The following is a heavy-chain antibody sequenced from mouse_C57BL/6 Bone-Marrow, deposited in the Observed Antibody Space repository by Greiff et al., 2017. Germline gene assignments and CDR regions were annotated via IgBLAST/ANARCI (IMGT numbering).Heavy chain of an antibody. CDR3: ARGDYGSSYYYAMDY. Sequence: QVQLQQSGAELARPGASVKLSCKASGYTFTSYGISWVKQRTGQGLEWIGEIYPRSGNTYYNEKFKGQATLTADKSSRTAYMELRSLTSEDSAVYFCARGDYGSSYYYAMDYWGQGTSVTVSS. D-gene: IGHD1-1*01. CDR2: IYPRSGNT. CDR1: GYTFTSYG. J-gene: IGHJ4*01. V-gene: IGHV1-81*01.